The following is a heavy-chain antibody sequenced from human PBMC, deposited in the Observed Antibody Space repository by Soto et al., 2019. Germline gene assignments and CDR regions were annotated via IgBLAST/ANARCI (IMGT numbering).Heavy chain of an antibody. CDR1: GGSFSGYY. CDR2: INHSGST. V-gene: IGHV4-34*01. J-gene: IGHJ6*03. D-gene: IGHD6-6*01. Sequence: SETLSLTCAVYGGSFSGYYWSWIRQPPGKGLEWIGEINHSGSTNYNPSLKSRVTISVDTSKNQFSLKLSSVTAADTAVYYCGRRAARPNYYYYYMDVWGKGTTVTVSS. CDR3: GRRAARPNYYYYYMDV.